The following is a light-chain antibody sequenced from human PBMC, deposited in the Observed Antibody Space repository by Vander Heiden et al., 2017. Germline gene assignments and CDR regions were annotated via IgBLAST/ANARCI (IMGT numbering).Light chain of an antibody. CDR3: CSYAGSYTYV. J-gene: IGLJ1*01. V-gene: IGLV2-11*01. Sequence: QSALTQPRSVSGSPGQSVTIPCTGTSSDVGGYNYVSWYQQHPGKAPKLMIYDVSKRPSGVPDRFSGSKSGNTASLTISGLQAEDEADYYCCSYAGSYTYVFATGTKVTVL. CDR1: SSDVGGYNY. CDR2: DVS.